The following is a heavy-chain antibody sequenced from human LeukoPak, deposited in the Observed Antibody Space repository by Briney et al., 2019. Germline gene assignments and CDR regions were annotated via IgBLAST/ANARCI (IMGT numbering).Heavy chain of an antibody. J-gene: IGHJ4*02. D-gene: IGHD2-21*02. V-gene: IGHV3-30*04. CDR1: GFTFSSYA. CDR2: ISYDGSNK. CDR3: SRLEDYGGDLFDY. Sequence: PEGSLRLSCAASGFTFSSYAIHWVRQAPGKGMEWVAVISYDGSNKYYADSVKGRFTISRDNSKNTLYLQMNSLRAEDTAVYYCSRLEDYGGDLFDYWGQGTLVTVSS.